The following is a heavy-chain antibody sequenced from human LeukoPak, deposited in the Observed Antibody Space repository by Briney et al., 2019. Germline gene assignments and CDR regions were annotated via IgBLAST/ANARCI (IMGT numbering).Heavy chain of an antibody. CDR2: INAGNGNT. Sequence: ASVKVSCKASGYTFTSYAMHWVRQAPGQRLEWMGWINAGNGNTKYSQKFQGRVTITRDTSASTAYMELSSLRSEDTAVNYCARKSSGSYHPIDYWGQGTLVTVSS. D-gene: IGHD1-26*01. J-gene: IGHJ4*02. CDR3: ARKSSGSYHPIDY. V-gene: IGHV1-3*01. CDR1: GYTFTSYA.